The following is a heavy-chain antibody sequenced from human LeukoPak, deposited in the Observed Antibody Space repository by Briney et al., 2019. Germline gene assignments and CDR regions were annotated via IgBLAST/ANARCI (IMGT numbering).Heavy chain of an antibody. CDR3: ARGAWYGSGSYGFDP. CDR1: GGSISSNSYS. J-gene: IGHJ5*02. Sequence: SETLSLTCTVSGGSISSNSYSWGWLRQPPGKGLEWIGSIYYSGSTYYNPSLKSRVTISGDTSKNQFSLKLSSVTAADTAVYYCARGAWYGSGSYGFDPWGQGTLGIVSS. D-gene: IGHD3-10*01. CDR2: IYYSGST. V-gene: IGHV4-39*01.